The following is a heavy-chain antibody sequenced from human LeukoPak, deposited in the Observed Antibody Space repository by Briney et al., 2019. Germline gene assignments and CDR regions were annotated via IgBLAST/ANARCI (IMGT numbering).Heavy chain of an antibody. CDR2: INRDGSKN. D-gene: IGHD2-21*02. Sequence: GGSLRLSCAASEFTFGSYWMTRVRQAPGKGLEGVADINRDGSKNHFVDSVKGRFTISRDNAKNFLYLQMNSLRAEDTAVYFCARDSSPYCGDDCYFDAFDLWGQGTMVTVSS. CDR1: EFTFGSYW. V-gene: IGHV3-7*03. CDR3: ARDSSPYCGDDCYFDAFDL. J-gene: IGHJ3*01.